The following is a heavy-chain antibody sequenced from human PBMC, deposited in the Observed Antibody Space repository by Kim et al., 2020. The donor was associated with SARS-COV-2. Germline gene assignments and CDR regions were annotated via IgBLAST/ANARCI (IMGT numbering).Heavy chain of an antibody. Sequence: GGSLRHSCAASGFTFSSYSMNWVRQAPGKGLEWVSYISSSSSTIYYADSVKGRFTISRDNAKNSVYLQMNSLRAEDTAVYYCARTGVVAFDIWGQGTMVT. CDR1: GFTFSSYS. CDR3: ARTGVVAFDI. V-gene: IGHV3-48*04. D-gene: IGHD7-27*01. CDR2: ISSSSSTI. J-gene: IGHJ3*02.